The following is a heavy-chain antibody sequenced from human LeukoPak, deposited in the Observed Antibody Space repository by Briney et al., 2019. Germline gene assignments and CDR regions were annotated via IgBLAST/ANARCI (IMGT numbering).Heavy chain of an antibody. CDR2: IYYSGST. J-gene: IGHJ4*02. V-gene: IGHV4-39*07. Sequence: KPSETLSLTCTVSGVSISSSSYYWGWIRQPPGKGLEWIGSIYYSGSTYYNPSLKSRVTILVDTSKKQFSLKLSSVTAADTAVYYCASAQLWFPLGGYYFDYWGQGTLVTVSS. D-gene: IGHD5-18*01. CDR1: GVSISSSSYY. CDR3: ASAQLWFPLGGYYFDY.